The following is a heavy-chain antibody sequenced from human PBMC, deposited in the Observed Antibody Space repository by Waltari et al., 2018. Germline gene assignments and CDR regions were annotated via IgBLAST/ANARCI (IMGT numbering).Heavy chain of an antibody. CDR3: AVATFAGIAVAGNDL. Sequence: QMQLVQSGPEVKKPGTSVKVSCKASGFTFTSSAVQWVRQARGQRLEWIGWIVVGSGNTNYAQKFQERVTITRDMSTSTAYMELSSLRSEDTAVYYCAVATFAGIAVAGNDLWGQGTLVTVSS. D-gene: IGHD6-19*01. CDR2: IVVGSGNT. V-gene: IGHV1-58*01. J-gene: IGHJ4*02. CDR1: GFTFTSSA.